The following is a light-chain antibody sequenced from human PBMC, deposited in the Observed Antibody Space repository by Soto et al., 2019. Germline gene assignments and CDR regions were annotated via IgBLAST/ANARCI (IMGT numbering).Light chain of an antibody. J-gene: IGLJ3*02. CDR3: AAWDDSLSGWV. V-gene: IGLV1-40*01. CDR2: GNS. Sequence: QAVLTQPPSVSGAPGQRVTISCTGSSSNIGAGYDVHWYQQLPGTAPKLLIYGNSNRPSGVPDQFSGSKSGTSASLVITGLQAEDEADYYCAAWDDSLSGWVFGGGTKLTVL. CDR1: SSNIGAGYD.